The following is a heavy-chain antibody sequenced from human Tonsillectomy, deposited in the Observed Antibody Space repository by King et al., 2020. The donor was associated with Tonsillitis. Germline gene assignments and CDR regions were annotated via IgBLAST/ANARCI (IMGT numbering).Heavy chain of an antibody. CDR3: ARQRVYYDILTGYSPEWYFDL. V-gene: IGHV4-39*01. CDR2: IYYSGST. Sequence: QLQESGPGLVKPSETLSLTCTVSGGSISSSSYYWGWIRQPPGKGLEWIGSIYYSGSTYYNPSLKSRVTISVDTSKNQFSLKLSSVTAADTAVYYCARQRVYYDILTGYSPEWYFDLWGRGTLVTVSS. J-gene: IGHJ2*01. D-gene: IGHD3-9*01. CDR1: GGSISSSSYY.